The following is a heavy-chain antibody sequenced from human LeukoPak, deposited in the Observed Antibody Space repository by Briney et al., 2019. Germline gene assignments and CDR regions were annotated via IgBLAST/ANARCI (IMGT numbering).Heavy chain of an antibody. CDR2: INPNSGGT. CDR1: GYTFTGYY. V-gene: IGHV1-2*06. J-gene: IGHJ6*03. D-gene: IGHD1-7*01. CDR3: ATGTTSYYYYYMDV. Sequence: ASVKVSCKASGYTFTGYYMHWVRQAPGQGLEWMGRINPNSGGTNYAQKFQGRVTMTRGTSISTAYMELSRLRSDDTAVYYCATGTTSYYYYYMDVWGKGTTVTVSS.